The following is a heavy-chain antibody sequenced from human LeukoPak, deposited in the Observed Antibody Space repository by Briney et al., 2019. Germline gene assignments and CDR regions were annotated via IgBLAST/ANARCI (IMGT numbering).Heavy chain of an antibody. J-gene: IGHJ4*02. CDR1: SASISNDIYR. V-gene: IGHV4-39*01. Sequence: SETLSLTCTVSSASISNDIYRWGWIRQSPGKGLEWIATIYHGSDTYHSPSLKGRVTISKDMSKNQLSLKMASVTAADSAVYYCAAHSRNFGENYWGQGTLVSVSS. D-gene: IGHD3-3*01. CDR3: AAHSRNFGENY. CDR2: IYHGSDT.